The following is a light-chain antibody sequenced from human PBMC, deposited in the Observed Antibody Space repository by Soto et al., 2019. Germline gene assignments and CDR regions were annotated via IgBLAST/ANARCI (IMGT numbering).Light chain of an antibody. Sequence: EIVLTQSPATLSLSPGERATLSCRASQSVSSYLAWYQQKPGQAPRLLIYDASNRATGIPARFSGSGSGTDFTLTIGSLEPEDFAVYYCQQRSNWPRGTFGGGTKVEIK. CDR1: QSVSSY. CDR3: QQRSNWPRGT. CDR2: DAS. V-gene: IGKV3-11*01. J-gene: IGKJ4*01.